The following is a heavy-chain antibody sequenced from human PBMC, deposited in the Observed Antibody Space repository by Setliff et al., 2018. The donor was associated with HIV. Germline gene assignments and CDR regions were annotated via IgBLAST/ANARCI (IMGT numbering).Heavy chain of an antibody. Sequence: PSETLSLTCAVSGGSISSGGYSWTWIRQPPGKGLEWIAYIFHSGRIYYNPTLKSRVTMSVDRSKNHLSLNVTSVTAADTAVYYCFWSGYVRWGQGTLVTVSS. CDR3: FWSGYVR. CDR1: GGSISSGGYS. D-gene: IGHD3-3*01. CDR2: IFHSGRI. V-gene: IGHV4-30-2*01. J-gene: IGHJ4*02.